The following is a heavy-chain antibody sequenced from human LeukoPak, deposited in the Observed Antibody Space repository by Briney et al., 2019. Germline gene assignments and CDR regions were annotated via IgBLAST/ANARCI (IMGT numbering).Heavy chain of an antibody. CDR3: ARDRGSGSYYNGYWYFDL. Sequence: SETLSLTCTVSGGSLSSGGYYWSWIRQHPGKGLEWVGYIYYSGSTYYNPSLKSRVTISVDTSKNQFSLKLSSVTAADTAVYYCARDRGSGSYYNGYWYFDLWGRGTLVTVSS. J-gene: IGHJ2*01. V-gene: IGHV4-31*03. CDR1: GGSLSSGGYY. CDR2: IYYSGST. D-gene: IGHD3-10*01.